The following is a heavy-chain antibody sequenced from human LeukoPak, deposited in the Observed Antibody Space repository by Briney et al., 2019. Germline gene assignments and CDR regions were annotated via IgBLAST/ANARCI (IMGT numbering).Heavy chain of an antibody. V-gene: IGHV3-23*01. Sequence: GGSLRLSCAASGFTFSSYGMHWVRQAPGKGLEWVSAISGSGGSTYYADSVKGRFTISRDNSKNTLYLQMNSLRAEDTAVYYCAKYGSGTTPVDYWGQGTLVTVSS. CDR2: ISGSGGST. CDR1: GFTFSSYG. CDR3: AKYGSGTTPVDY. D-gene: IGHD3-10*01. J-gene: IGHJ4*02.